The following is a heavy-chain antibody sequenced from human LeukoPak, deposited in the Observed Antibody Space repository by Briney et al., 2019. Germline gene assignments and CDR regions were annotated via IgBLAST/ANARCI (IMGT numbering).Heavy chain of an antibody. V-gene: IGHV4-39*01. D-gene: IGHD6-19*01. J-gene: IGHJ3*02. CDR3: ARNQAVAANRGAFDI. CDR2: IYYSGST. CDR1: GGSISSSSYY. Sequence: PSETLSLTCTVSGGSISSSSYYWGWIRQPPGKGLEWIGSIYYSGSTYYNPSLKSRVTISVDTSKNQFSLKLDSVTEIDTAMYYCARNQAVAANRGAFDIWGQGTMVTVSS.